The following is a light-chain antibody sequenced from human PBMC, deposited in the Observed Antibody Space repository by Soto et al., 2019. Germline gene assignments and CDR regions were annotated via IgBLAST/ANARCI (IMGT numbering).Light chain of an antibody. CDR2: DAS. V-gene: IGKV3-11*01. Sequence: EIVLTQSPATLSLSPGERATLSCRASQSVSSYLAWYQQKPGQAPRLLIYDASNRATGIPARFSGSGSGTDFTLTISSLEPEDFAVYYCQQRSNWPPITCGGGTKVEIK. CDR3: QQRSNWPPIT. J-gene: IGKJ4*01. CDR1: QSVSSY.